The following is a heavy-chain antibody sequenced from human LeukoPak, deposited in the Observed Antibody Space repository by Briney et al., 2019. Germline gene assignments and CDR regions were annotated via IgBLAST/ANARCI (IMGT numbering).Heavy chain of an antibody. CDR3: AKDGYSSSSGGCVY. V-gene: IGHV3-7*01. D-gene: IGHD6-6*01. Sequence: QSGGSLRLSCAVSGFTFSGFWMSWSRQAPGKGLEWVASINSDGSEGYYADVVKGRFTISRDNSKNTLYLQMNSLRAEDTAVYYCAKDGYSSSSGGCVYWGQGTLVTVSS. CDR2: INSDGSEG. CDR1: GFTFSGFW. J-gene: IGHJ4*02.